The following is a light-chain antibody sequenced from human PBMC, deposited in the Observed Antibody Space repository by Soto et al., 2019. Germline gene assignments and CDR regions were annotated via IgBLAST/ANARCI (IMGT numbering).Light chain of an antibody. J-gene: IGLJ2*01. CDR2: ESY. Sequence: QPVLTQPASLSGSPGQSITISCTGTSSDIGSFNLVSWYQQFPGEVPKLILYESYKRPSGISTRFSGSRSDNTASLTISGLQAEDEADYYCCCFAGSNTYIFGGGTKVTVL. CDR3: CCFAGSNTYI. CDR1: SSDIGSFNL. V-gene: IGLV2-23*01.